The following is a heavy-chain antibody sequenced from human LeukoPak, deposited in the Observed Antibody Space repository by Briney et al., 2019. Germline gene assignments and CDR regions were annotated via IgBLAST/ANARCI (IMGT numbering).Heavy chain of an antibody. CDR1: GFTFSSSG. D-gene: IGHD2-2*01. Sequence: GGSLRLSCAASGFTFSSSGMHWVRQAPGKGLEWVAFIRDDGSNKYYADSVKGRFTISRDNSKNTLYLQMNSLRAEDTAVYYCARDTLLNSRYDFNYYYYMDVWGKGTTVTVSS. CDR3: ARDTLLNSRYDFNYYYYMDV. V-gene: IGHV3-30*02. J-gene: IGHJ6*03. CDR2: IRDDGSNK.